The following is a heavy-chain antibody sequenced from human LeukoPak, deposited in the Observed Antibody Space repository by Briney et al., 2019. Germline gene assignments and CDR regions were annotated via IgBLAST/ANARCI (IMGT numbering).Heavy chain of an antibody. CDR2: VFDGKTT. J-gene: IGHJ4*02. Sequence: SETLSLTCAVYGESLNYYYWSWIRQSPEKGLEWIGEVFDGKTTNYNPSLKSRVTISAVTSSNQFSLNLKSVTAADTAVYYCASGAWATRLHSWAQGTLGIVSS. V-gene: IGHV4-34*12. CDR1: GESLNYYY. D-gene: IGHD5-24*01. CDR3: ASGAWATRLHS.